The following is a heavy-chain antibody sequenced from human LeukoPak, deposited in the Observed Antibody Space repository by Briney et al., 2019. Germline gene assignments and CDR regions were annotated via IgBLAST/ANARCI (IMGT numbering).Heavy chain of an antibody. V-gene: IGHV3-66*01. CDR1: GFTLSSNY. CDR3: ARDEPSPDSTDLDY. CDR2: IYSGGST. Sequence: GGSLRLSCAASGFTLSSNYMTWVRQAPGKGLEWVSVIYSGGSTYYSDSVKGRFTISRDNSKNTLYPQMNSLRAEDTAVYYCARDEPSPDSTDLDYWGQGTLVTVSS. J-gene: IGHJ4*02. D-gene: IGHD2/OR15-2a*01.